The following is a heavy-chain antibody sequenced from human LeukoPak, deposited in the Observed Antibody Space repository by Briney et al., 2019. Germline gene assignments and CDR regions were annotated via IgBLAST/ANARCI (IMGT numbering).Heavy chain of an antibody. Sequence: NPSETLSLTCTVSGGSISSSSYYWGWLRQPPGKGLEWIGSIYYSGSTYYNPSLKSRVTISVDTSKNQFSLKLSSVTAADTAVYYCAGSHDYVWGSYRYDYWGQGTLVTVSS. CDR1: GGSISSSSYY. J-gene: IGHJ4*02. V-gene: IGHV4-39*01. CDR2: IYYSGST. D-gene: IGHD3-16*02. CDR3: AGSHDYVWGSYRYDY.